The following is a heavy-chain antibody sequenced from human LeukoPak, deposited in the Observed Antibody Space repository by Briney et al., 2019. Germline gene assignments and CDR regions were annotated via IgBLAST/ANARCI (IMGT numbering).Heavy chain of an antibody. D-gene: IGHD3-16*02. V-gene: IGHV1-69*06. J-gene: IGHJ4*02. CDR2: IIPIFGTA. Sequence: GASVKVSCKASGGTFSIYASSWVRQAPGQGLEWMGGIIPIFGTANYAQKFQGRVTITADKSTSTAYMELSSLRSEDTAVYYCARSRSYYFDYWGQGTLVTVSS. CDR3: ARSRSYYFDY. CDR1: GGTFSIYA.